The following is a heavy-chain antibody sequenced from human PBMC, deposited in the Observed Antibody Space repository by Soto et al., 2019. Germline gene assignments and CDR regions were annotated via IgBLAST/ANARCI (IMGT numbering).Heavy chain of an antibody. V-gene: IGHV3-23*01. CDR1: GFTFSNYA. D-gene: IGHD3-10*01. CDR2: ISGGGGDT. J-gene: IGHJ4*02. CDR3: VKVSRITLVRGVSDY. Sequence: GGSLRLSCAASGFTFSNYAMTWVRQAPGKGLEWVSAISGGGGDTYYADSVKGRFTISRDNSKSTLYLRMNSLRAEDTAAYYCVKVSRITLVRGVSDYWGQGTMVTVYS.